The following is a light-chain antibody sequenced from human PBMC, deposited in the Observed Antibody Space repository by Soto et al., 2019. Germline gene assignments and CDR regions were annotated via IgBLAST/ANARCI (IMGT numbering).Light chain of an antibody. CDR2: YDN. CDR1: NLGSKS. V-gene: IGLV3-21*04. J-gene: IGLJ2*01. CDR3: QVWDSSSDPGI. Sequence: SYELTQPPSVSVAPGKTARITCGGNNLGSKSVPWYQQRPGQAPVLVIYYDNDRPSGIPERFSGSNSGNTATLTISRVEAGDEADYYCQVWDSSSDPGIFGGGTKLTVL.